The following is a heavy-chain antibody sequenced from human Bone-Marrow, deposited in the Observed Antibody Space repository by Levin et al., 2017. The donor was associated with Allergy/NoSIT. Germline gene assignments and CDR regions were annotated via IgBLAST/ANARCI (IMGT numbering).Heavy chain of an antibody. Sequence: LSLTCAASGFTFSSYWMHWVRQAPGEGLVWVSRINSDGSTTTYADSVKGRFTISRDNAKNTLYLQMNSLRAEDTAVYYCARQYCSGGSCYSGAYYFDYWGQGTLVTVSS. V-gene: IGHV3-74*01. CDR1: GFTFSSYW. J-gene: IGHJ4*02. CDR3: ARQYCSGGSCYSGAYYFDY. D-gene: IGHD2-15*01. CDR2: INSDGSTT.